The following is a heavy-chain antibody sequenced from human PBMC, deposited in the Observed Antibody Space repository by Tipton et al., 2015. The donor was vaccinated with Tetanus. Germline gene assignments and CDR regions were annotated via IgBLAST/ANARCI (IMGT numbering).Heavy chain of an antibody. D-gene: IGHD5-24*01. V-gene: IGHV4-39*01. Sequence: TLSLTCTVSGGSISDSNSYWGWIRQSPGKGLEWVGSIYYSGTTYYNPSLRSRVTISTDTSRNLFSLRLNSVTAADTAVYYCVIETTTISGGIYYYYFGTDVWGQGTTVTVS. CDR2: IYYSGTT. CDR3: VIETTTISGGIYYYYFGTDV. CDR1: GGSISDSNSY. J-gene: IGHJ6*02.